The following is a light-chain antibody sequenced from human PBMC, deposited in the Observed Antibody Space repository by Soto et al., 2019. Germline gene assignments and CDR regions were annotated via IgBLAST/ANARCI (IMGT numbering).Light chain of an antibody. Sequence: EIVLTQSPGTLSLSPGERATLSCRASQSVSSSYLAWYQQKPGQAPRLLIYGASIRATGIPDRFSGSGSVTNFTLTIMRLEPEDFAVYYCQQYGSSPPCTFGQGTNVEIK. CDR1: QSVSSSY. CDR2: GAS. V-gene: IGKV3-20*01. CDR3: QQYGSSPPCT. J-gene: IGKJ1*01.